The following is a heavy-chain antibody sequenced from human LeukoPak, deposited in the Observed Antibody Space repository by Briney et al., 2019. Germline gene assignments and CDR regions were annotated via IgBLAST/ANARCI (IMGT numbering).Heavy chain of an antibody. D-gene: IGHD6-19*01. CDR3: ARVNRIAVAGTSMY. Sequence: ASVKVSCKASGYTFTSYDINWVRQATGQGLEWMGWMNPNSGNTGYAQEFQGRVTMTRNTSISTAYMELSSLRSEDTAVYYCARVNRIAVAGTSMYWGQGTLVTVSS. CDR2: MNPNSGNT. V-gene: IGHV1-8*01. CDR1: GYTFTSYD. J-gene: IGHJ4*02.